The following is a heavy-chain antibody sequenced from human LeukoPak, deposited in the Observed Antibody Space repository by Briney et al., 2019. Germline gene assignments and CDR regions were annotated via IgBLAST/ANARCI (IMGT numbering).Heavy chain of an antibody. CDR3: ANPTPRAADY. Sequence: GGPLRLSCAASGFTFSSYGMHWVRQAPGKGLEWVAFIRYDGSNKYYADSVKGRFTISRDNSKNTLYLQMNSLRAEDTAVYYCANPTPRAADYWGQGTLVTVSS. V-gene: IGHV3-30*02. CDR1: GFTFSSYG. D-gene: IGHD6-25*01. J-gene: IGHJ4*02. CDR2: IRYDGSNK.